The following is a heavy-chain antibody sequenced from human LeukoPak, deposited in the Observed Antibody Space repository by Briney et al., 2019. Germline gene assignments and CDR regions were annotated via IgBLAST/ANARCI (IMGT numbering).Heavy chain of an antibody. Sequence: GASVKVSCKASGYTFTSYGISWVRQAPGQGLEWMGWINPNSGGTNYAQKFQGRVTMTRDTSISTAYMELSRLRSDDTAVYYCAREDIVATMGYYFDYWGQGTLVTVSS. D-gene: IGHD5-12*01. CDR1: GYTFTSYG. V-gene: IGHV1-2*02. J-gene: IGHJ4*02. CDR2: INPNSGGT. CDR3: AREDIVATMGYYFDY.